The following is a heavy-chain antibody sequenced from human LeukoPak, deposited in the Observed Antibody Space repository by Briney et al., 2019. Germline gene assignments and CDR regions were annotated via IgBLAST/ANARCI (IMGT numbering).Heavy chain of an antibody. CDR1: GYRFNNYG. D-gene: IGHD3-22*01. CDR3: ARRYDSSGYYPLDYFDH. J-gene: IGHJ4*02. Sequence: GESLKISCTGSGYRFNNYGIVWVRQTPGEGLQWMGIIFPGDSETRYSPSFEGQVTFSADKSNTTAYLHWSSLKASDTAMYHCARRYDSSGYYPLDYFDHWGQGSLVTVSS. CDR2: IFPGDSET. V-gene: IGHV5-51*01.